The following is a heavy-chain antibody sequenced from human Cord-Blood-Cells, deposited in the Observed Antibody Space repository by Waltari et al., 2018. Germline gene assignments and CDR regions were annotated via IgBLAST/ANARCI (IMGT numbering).Heavy chain of an antibody. CDR1: GGSFSGYY. Sequence: QVQLQPWGAGLLKPSETLSLTCAVYGGSFSGYYWRWIRQPPGKGLEWIGEMNHSGSTNYNPSLKSRVTISVETSKNQFSLKLSSVTAADTAVYYCAKSGWYRRGLDYWGQGTLVTVSS. J-gene: IGHJ4*02. V-gene: IGHV4-34*01. CDR2: MNHSGST. D-gene: IGHD6-19*01. CDR3: AKSGWYRRGLDY.